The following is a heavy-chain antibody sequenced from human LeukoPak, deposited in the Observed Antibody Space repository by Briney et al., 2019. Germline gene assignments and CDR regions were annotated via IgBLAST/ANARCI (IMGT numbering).Heavy chain of an antibody. D-gene: IGHD2-8*01. CDR1: GYSISSGYY. CDR3: ARDGVRSSFDY. CDR2: MYHSGSA. V-gene: IGHV4-38-2*02. J-gene: IGHJ4*02. Sequence: PSETLSLTCTVSGYSISSGYYWGWIRQPPGKGLEWIGSMYHSGSAYYNPSLKSRVTISVDTSKNQFSLKLSSVTAADTAVYYCARDGVRSSFDYWGQGTLVTVSS.